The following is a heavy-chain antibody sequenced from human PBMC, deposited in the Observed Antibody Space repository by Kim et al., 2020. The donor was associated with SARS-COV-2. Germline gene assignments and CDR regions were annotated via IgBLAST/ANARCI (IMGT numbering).Heavy chain of an antibody. V-gene: IGHV4-34*01. Sequence: SETLSLTCAVYGGSFSGYYWSWIRQPPGKGLEWIGEINHSGSTNYNPSLKSRVTISVDTSKNQFSLKLSSVTAADTAVYYCASKMGFLYAVAGMPPIRWGQGTLVTVSS. CDR3: ASKMGFLYAVAGMPPIR. CDR1: GGSFSGYY. D-gene: IGHD6-19*01. CDR2: INHSGST. J-gene: IGHJ4*02.